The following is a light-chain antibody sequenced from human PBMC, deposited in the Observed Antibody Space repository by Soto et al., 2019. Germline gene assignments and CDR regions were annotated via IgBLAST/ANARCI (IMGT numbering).Light chain of an antibody. CDR1: QSIPNNY. CDR3: QQCATLPLT. J-gene: IGKJ1*01. CDR2: DAS. Sequence: EIVLTQSPGTLSLSPGERATLSCRASQSIPNNYLAWYQQKPGQAPRLLIDDASSRASGIPDRFSGSGSGTDFTLTISSLEPEDFAVYYCQQCATLPLTFGQGTKVDFK. V-gene: IGKV3-20*01.